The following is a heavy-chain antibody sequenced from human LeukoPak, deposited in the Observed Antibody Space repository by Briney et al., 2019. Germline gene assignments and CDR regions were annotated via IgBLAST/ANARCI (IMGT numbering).Heavy chain of an antibody. D-gene: IGHD6-13*01. CDR2: INPNSGGT. Sequence: ASVKVSCKASGYTFAGYYMHWVRQAPGQGLEWMGWINPNSGGTNYAQKFQGRVTMTRDTSISTAYMELSRLRSDDTAVYYCARVGRRWAIAAAGTYDYWGQGTLVTVSS. J-gene: IGHJ4*02. V-gene: IGHV1-2*02. CDR3: ARVGRRWAIAAAGTYDY. CDR1: GYTFAGYY.